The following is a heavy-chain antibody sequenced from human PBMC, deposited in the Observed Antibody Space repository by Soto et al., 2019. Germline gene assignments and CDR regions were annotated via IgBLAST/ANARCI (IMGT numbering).Heavy chain of an antibody. CDR3: AGGKRYYDFWSGYYSVPPYYYYYYGMDV. CDR1: GGTFSSYA. CDR2: IIPIFGTA. J-gene: IGHJ6*02. Sequence: GASVKVSCKASGGTFSSYAISWVRQAPGQGLEWMGGIIPIFGTANYAQKFQGRVTITADESTSTAYMELSSLRSEDTAVYYCAGGKRYYDFWSGYYSVPPYYYYYYGMDVWGQGTTVTVSS. D-gene: IGHD3-3*01. V-gene: IGHV1-69*13.